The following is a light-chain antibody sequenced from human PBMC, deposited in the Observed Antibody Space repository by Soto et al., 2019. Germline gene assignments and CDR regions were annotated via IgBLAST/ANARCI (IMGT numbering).Light chain of an antibody. V-gene: IGKV1-27*01. J-gene: IGKJ1*01. CDR3: QKYNSAPWT. CDR1: QVIDNY. CDR2: AGS. Sequence: DLQMTQSPSSLSASVGDRVTITCRACQVIDNYLAWYKQQPGKVPRLLIYAGSVLQAGVPPRFTGSGSGTYFTLTIGSLQPEDVATYFCQKYNSAPWTFGQGTKVEIK.